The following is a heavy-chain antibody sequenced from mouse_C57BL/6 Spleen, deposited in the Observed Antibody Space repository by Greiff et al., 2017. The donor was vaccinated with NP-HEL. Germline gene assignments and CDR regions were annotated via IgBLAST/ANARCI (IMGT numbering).Heavy chain of an antibody. CDR2: INPSTGGT. V-gene: IGHV1-42*01. D-gene: IGHD3-2*02. J-gene: IGHJ4*01. CDR1: GYSFTGYY. CDR3: AREGPTAQARTMDY. Sequence: EVKLMESGPELVKPGASVKISCKASGYSFTGYYMNWVKQSPEKSLEWIGEINPSTGGTTYNQKFKAKATLTVDKSSSTAYMQLKSLTSEDSAVYYCAREGPTAQARTMDYWGQGTSVTVSS.